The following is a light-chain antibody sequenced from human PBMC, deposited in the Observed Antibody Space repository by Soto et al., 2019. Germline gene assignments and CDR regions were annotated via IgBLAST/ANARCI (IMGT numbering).Light chain of an antibody. V-gene: IGKV1-5*03. J-gene: IGKJ1*01. CDR1: QSISSW. CDR2: KAS. Sequence: DIQMTQSPSTLSASVGDRVTITCRASQSISSWLAWYQQKPGKAPKLLIYKASSLESGVLSRFSGSGSGTEFTLTISSLQPDDFATYYCQQLWTFGQGTKVEIK. CDR3: QQLWT.